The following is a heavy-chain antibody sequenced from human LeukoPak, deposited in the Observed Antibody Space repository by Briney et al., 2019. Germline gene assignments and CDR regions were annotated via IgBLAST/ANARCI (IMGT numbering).Heavy chain of an antibody. J-gene: IGHJ4*02. CDR1: GFTFSGYA. V-gene: IGHV3-23*01. Sequence: GGSLRLSCAASGFTFSGYAMSWVRQAPGKGLEWVSAISGSGGSTYYADSVKGRFTISRDNSKNTLYLQMNSLRAEDTAVYYCAKLVYYDSSGYDFDYWGQGTLVTVSS. CDR2: ISGSGGST. CDR3: AKLVYYDSSGYDFDY. D-gene: IGHD3-22*01.